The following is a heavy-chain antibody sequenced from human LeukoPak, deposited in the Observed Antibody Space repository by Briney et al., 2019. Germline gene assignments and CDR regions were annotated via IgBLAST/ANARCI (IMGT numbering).Heavy chain of an antibody. J-gene: IGHJ4*02. D-gene: IGHD6-25*01. CDR1: GASINTYY. Sequence: PSETLSLTCTVSGASINTYYWSWIRQPPGEGLEWIGYISYSGSPNYSSSLKGRVTISVDTSKNQFSLRLSSVTAADTAVYYCARVTQRNYFDYWGQGTLVTVSS. V-gene: IGHV4-59*01. CDR3: ARVTQRNYFDY. CDR2: ISYSGSP.